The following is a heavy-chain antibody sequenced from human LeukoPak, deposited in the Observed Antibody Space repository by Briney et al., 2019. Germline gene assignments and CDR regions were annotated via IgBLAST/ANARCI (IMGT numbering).Heavy chain of an antibody. CDR2: IYPSSGRT. D-gene: IGHD3-10*01. Sequence: ASVRVSCKPSGYTFTTYYIHWIRRAPGQGLLWMGLIYPSSGRTTYAQKFQGRLTMTTDTSTSTVYMDLRSLRPEDTAVYYCASQPNIGSASHDYWGQGTLVTVSS. J-gene: IGHJ4*02. CDR1: GYTFTTYY. V-gene: IGHV1-46*01. CDR3: ASQPNIGSASHDY.